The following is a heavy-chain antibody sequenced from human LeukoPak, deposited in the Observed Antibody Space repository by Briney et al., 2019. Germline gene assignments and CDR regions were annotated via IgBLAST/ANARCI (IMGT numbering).Heavy chain of an antibody. CDR3: ARDYIGSLIVVVPAAIGGAFDI. J-gene: IGHJ3*02. Sequence: GGSLRLSCAASGFTFSTYAMHWVRQAPGKGLEWVAVISYDGSNKYYADSVKGRFTISRDNSKNTLYLQMNSLRAEDTAVYYCARDYIGSLIVVVPAAIGGAFDIWGQGTMVTVSS. D-gene: IGHD2-2*01. V-gene: IGHV3-30-3*01. CDR2: ISYDGSNK. CDR1: GFTFSTYA.